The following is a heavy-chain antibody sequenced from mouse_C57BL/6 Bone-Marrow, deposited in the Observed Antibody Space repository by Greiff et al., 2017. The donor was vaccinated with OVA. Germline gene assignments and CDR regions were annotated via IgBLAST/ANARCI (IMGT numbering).Heavy chain of an antibody. CDR2: ISYDGSN. V-gene: IGHV3-6*01. D-gene: IGHD1-1*01. CDR1: GYSITSGYY. J-gene: IGHJ2*01. CDR3: ANYYPGFGY. Sequence: EVQLQQSGPGLVKPSQSLSLTCSVTGYSITSGYYWNWIRQFPGNKLEWMGYISYDGSNNYNPSLKNRISITRDTSKNQFFLKLNSVTTEDTATYYCANYYPGFGYWGQGTTLTVSS.